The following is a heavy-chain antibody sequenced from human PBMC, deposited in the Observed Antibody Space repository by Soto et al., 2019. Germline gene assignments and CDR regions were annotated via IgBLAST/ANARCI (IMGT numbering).Heavy chain of an antibody. J-gene: IGHJ4*02. CDR1: GFSFISYW. CDR2: ISGSGGST. D-gene: IGHD1-26*01. V-gene: IGHV3-23*01. CDR3: EKVDKWYSGSSHEY. Sequence: WWSXRLSGAASGFSFISYWGRGLRQAPGKGLELVSAISGSGGSTYYADSVNGRFTISRYNSKNTLYLQMNSLRAEDTAVYYCEKVDKWYSGSSHEYWGQGTLVTVSS.